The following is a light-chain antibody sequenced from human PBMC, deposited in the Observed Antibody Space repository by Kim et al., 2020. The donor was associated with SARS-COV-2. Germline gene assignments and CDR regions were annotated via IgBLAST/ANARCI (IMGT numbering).Light chain of an antibody. CDR3: CLYAGSTTFDVM. CDR2: DVT. CDR1: SRDADGYNY. Sequence: QPALTQPRSVSGSPGQPVTISCTGTSRDADGYNYVSWFQQHPGRAPKLILYDVTKRPSGVPDRFSGSKSGNSASLAISGLQAEDEADYYCCLYAGSTTFDVMFGGGTQLTVL. V-gene: IGLV2-11*01. J-gene: IGLJ3*02.